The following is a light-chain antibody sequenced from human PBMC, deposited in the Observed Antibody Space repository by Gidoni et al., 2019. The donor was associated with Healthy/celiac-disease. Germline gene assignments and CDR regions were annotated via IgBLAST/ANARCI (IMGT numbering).Light chain of an antibody. CDR2: DAS. CDR1: QRVSSY. Sequence: EIALTQSPATLSLSPGERATLSCRASQRVSSYLAWYQQKPGQAPRLLIYDASSRATGIPARFSGSGSGTDFTLTISSLEPEDFAVYYCQQRGNWGLTFGGGTKVEIK. J-gene: IGKJ4*01. CDR3: QQRGNWGLT. V-gene: IGKV3-11*01.